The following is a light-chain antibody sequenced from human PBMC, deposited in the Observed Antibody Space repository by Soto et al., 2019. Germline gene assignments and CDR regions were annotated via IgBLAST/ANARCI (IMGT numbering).Light chain of an antibody. CDR1: QTISNW. CDR2: QAS. J-gene: IGKJ1*01. CDR3: QHYKDFPWT. V-gene: IGKV1-5*03. Sequence: DIQMTQSPSTLSASVGDRVTVTCRASQTISNWLAWYQQKPGKAPKLLIYQASSLESGVPSRFSGSGSGTEFTLTISSLQPDDFATYYCQHYKDFPWTFGQGTTVEI.